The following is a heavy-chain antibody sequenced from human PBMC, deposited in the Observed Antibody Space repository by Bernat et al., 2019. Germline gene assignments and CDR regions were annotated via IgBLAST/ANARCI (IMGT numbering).Heavy chain of an antibody. J-gene: IGHJ5*02. CDR2: MYYNGRA. CDR1: GGSISSYY. Sequence: QVQLQESGPGLVKPSETLSLTCTVSGGSISSYYWSWIRQPPGKGLEWIGYMYYNGRATYNPSLESRATILVDTSRNQFSLKLSSVTAADTAVYYCAKYGLVRGFDPWGQGALVTVSS. V-gene: IGHV4-59*01. D-gene: IGHD6-19*01. CDR3: AKYGLVRGFDP.